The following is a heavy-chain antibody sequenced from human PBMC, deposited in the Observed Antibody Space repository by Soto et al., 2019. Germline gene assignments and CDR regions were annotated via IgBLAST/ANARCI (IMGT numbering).Heavy chain of an antibody. CDR3: ARDSITGTTMYGMDV. J-gene: IGHJ6*02. CDR1: GGSFSGYY. Sequence: QVQLQQWGAGLLKPSETLSLTCAVYGGSFSGYYWSWIRQPPGKGLEWIGEINHSGSTNYNPSLKGRVTISVDTSKNQFSLKLSSVTAADTAVYYCARDSITGTTMYGMDVWGQGTTVTVSS. D-gene: IGHD1-7*01. CDR2: INHSGST. V-gene: IGHV4-34*01.